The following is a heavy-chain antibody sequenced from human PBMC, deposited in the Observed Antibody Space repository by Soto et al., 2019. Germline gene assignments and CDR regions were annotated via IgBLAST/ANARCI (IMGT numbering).Heavy chain of an antibody. V-gene: IGHV4-59*01. D-gene: IGHD4-17*01. Sequence: QVQLQESGPGLVKPSETLSLTCTVSGGSISSSYWSWIRQPPGKGLQWIGYIYYTGSTNYSPSLNSRVTISVDTSKNQFSLKLTSVTAADTAVYYCARDDYGDYSLDSWGQGTLVTVSS. J-gene: IGHJ4*02. CDR3: ARDDYGDYSLDS. CDR2: IYYTGST. CDR1: GGSISSSY.